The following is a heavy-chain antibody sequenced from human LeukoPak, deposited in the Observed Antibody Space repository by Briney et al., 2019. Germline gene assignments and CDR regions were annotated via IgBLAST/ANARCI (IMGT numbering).Heavy chain of an antibody. CDR1: GYTFTGYY. CDR2: INPNSGGT. D-gene: IGHD3-22*01. CDR3: ARDEVDYYDSSGYSPDY. J-gene: IGHJ4*02. Sequence: GASVKVSCKASGYTFTGYYMHWVRQAPGQGLEWMGWINPNSGGTNYAQKFQGRVTMTRDASISTAYMELSRLRSDDTAVYYHARDEVDYYDSSGYSPDYWGQGTLVTVSS. V-gene: IGHV1-2*02.